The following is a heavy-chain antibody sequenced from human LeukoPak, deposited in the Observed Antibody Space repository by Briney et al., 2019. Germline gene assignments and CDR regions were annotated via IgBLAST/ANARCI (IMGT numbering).Heavy chain of an antibody. J-gene: IGHJ4*02. V-gene: IGHV3-21*01. Sequence: GGSLRLSCAASGFTFSSYSMNWVRQAPGKGLEWVLSISSSSSYIHYADSVKGRFTISRDDAKNSLYLQMNSLRAEDTAVYYCVPVYYGSGSDWGQGTLVTVSS. D-gene: IGHD3-10*01. CDR3: VPVYYGSGSD. CDR2: ISSSSSYI. CDR1: GFTFSSYS.